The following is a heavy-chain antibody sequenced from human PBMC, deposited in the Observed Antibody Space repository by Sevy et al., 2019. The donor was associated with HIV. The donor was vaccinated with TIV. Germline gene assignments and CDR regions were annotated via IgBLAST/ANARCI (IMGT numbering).Heavy chain of an antibody. Sequence: GGSLRLSCAASGFTFSSYAMYWVRQAPGKGLEWVAVISYDGSNKYYADSVKGRFTISRDNSKNTLYLQMNSLRAEDTAVYYCARDRGYYDSKGSHDWGQGTLVTVSS. J-gene: IGHJ4*02. CDR3: ARDRGYYDSKGSHD. V-gene: IGHV3-30-3*01. CDR1: GFTFSSYA. CDR2: ISYDGSNK. D-gene: IGHD3-22*01.